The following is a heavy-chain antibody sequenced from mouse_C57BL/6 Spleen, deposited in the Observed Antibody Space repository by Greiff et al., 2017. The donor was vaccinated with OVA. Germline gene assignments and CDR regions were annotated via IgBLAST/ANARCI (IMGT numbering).Heavy chain of an antibody. V-gene: IGHV5-17*01. D-gene: IGHD1-1*01. Sequence: EVKLLESGGGLVKPGGSLKLSCAASGFTFSDSGMHWVRPAPEKGLEWVAYIGSGSSTIYYADTVKGRFTISRDNATNTLFLQMTSLRSEDTAMYYCARPQLLRSYAMDYWGQGTSVTVSS. J-gene: IGHJ4*01. CDR2: IGSGSSTI. CDR3: ARPQLLRSYAMDY. CDR1: GFTFSDSG.